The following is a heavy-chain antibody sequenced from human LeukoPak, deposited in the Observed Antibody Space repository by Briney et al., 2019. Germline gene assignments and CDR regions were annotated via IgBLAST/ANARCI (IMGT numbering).Heavy chain of an antibody. CDR2: IFIGGST. CDR3: ARVMTATTYWYFDL. D-gene: IGHD4-17*01. Sequence: GGSLRLSCAASGFTVNSYYMTWVRQAPGKGLEWVSVIFIGGSTYYADSVKGRFAVSRDSSKNTVYLQMDSLRVEDTAVYYCARVMTATTYWYFDLWGRGSLVTVSS. J-gene: IGHJ2*01. V-gene: IGHV3-66*02. CDR1: GFTVNSYY.